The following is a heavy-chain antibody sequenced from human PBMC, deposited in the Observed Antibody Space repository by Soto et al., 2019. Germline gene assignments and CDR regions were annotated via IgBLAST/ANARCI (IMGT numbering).Heavy chain of an antibody. CDR3: ARMSHSPYFDY. CDR2: ISTYNGNT. D-gene: IGHD5-18*01. CDR1: GYTFTNYG. J-gene: IGHJ4*02. Sequence: QVQLVQSGAAVKKPGASVKVSCKASGYTFTNYGITWVRQAPGQGLEWMGWISTYNGNTNYAQKLQGRVTMTTDTSTNTAFMELRSLRSDDTAVYYCARMSHSPYFDYWGQGTLVTVSS. V-gene: IGHV1-18*01.